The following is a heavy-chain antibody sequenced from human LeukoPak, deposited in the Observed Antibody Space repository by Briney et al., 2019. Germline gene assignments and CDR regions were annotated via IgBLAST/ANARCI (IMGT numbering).Heavy chain of an antibody. D-gene: IGHD3-22*01. CDR3: ARGYSESSGRYAFHI. J-gene: IGHJ3*02. Sequence: GGSLRLSCASSVFTFSSYAMSWVRQAPGKGLEWVSSISGTSTYIYYADSVKGRFTISRDNAENSLYLQMNSLRAEDTAVYYCARGYSESSGRYAFHIWGQGRMVTVSS. CDR2: ISGTSTYI. V-gene: IGHV3-21*01. CDR1: VFTFSSYA.